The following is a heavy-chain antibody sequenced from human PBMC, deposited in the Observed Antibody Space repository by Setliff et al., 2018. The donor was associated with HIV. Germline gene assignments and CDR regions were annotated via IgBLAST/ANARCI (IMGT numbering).Heavy chain of an antibody. D-gene: IGHD3-9*01. CDR3: ARQSPQIRYLDWLNAFDI. Sequence: SETLSLTCAVSGYSISSGYYWGWIRQPPGKGLEWIGSMYHSGSTYHNPSLKSRVTISVDTSKNQFSLKLSYVTAADTAFYYCARQSPQIRYLDWLNAFDIWGQGTLVTVSS. J-gene: IGHJ3*02. V-gene: IGHV4-38-2*01. CDR1: GYSISSGYY. CDR2: MYHSGST.